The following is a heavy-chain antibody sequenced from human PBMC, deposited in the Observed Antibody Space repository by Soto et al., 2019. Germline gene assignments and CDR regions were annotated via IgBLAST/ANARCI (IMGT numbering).Heavy chain of an antibody. J-gene: IGHJ4*02. Sequence: GGSLRLSCAASGFSFTNHAMSWVRQAPGKELEWVSAISIRGERTYYADSVKGRFTISRDNSRNTLYLHMYSLRAEDTAVYFCAQNGGSGTFYAFDYWGQGTPVTVSS. CDR2: ISIRGERT. D-gene: IGHD3-10*01. CDR1: GFSFTNHA. CDR3: AQNGGSGTFYAFDY. V-gene: IGHV3-23*01.